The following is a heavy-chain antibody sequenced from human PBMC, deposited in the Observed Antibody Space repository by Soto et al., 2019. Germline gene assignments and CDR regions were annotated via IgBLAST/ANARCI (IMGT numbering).Heavy chain of an antibody. CDR1: GGSINSGDSY. CDR3: ARSGRPLTEFHS. V-gene: IGHV4-31*03. CDR2: IYYTGNT. Sequence: QVQLQESGPGLVEPSQTLSLTCSVSGGSINSGDSYWNWIRQNPGKGLEWIGFIYYTGNTYCKPSLRSRCSLSLDTSEDQFSLNLSSVTAADTAVYYCARSGRPLTEFHSWGQGVLVTVSS. J-gene: IGHJ4*02. D-gene: IGHD6-25*01.